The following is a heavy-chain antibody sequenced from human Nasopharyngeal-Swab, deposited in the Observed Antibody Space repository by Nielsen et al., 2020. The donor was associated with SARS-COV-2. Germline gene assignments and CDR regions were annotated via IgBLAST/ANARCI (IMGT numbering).Heavy chain of an antibody. CDR2: INPSGGST. Sequence: ASVKVSCKASGYTFTSYYMHWVRQAPGQGLEWMGIINPSGGSTRYAQKFQGRVTMTRDTSTSTVYMELSSLRSEDTAVYYCARLTAMVNRGDYYYGMDVWGQGTTVTVSS. V-gene: IGHV1-46*01. D-gene: IGHD5-18*01. CDR3: ARLTAMVNRGDYYYGMDV. J-gene: IGHJ6*02. CDR1: GYTFTSYY.